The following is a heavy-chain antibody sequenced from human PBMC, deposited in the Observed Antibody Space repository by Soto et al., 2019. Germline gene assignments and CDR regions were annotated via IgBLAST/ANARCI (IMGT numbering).Heavy chain of an antibody. V-gene: IGHV3-48*01. CDR3: ARDSVETVKEFDY. J-gene: IGHJ4*02. Sequence: PGGSLRLSCAASGFTFSSYSMNWVRQAPGKGLEWVSYISSSSSTIYYTDSVKGRFTISRDNAKNSLYLQMNSLRAEDTAVYYCARDSVETVKEFDYWGQGTLVTVSS. CDR2: ISSSSSTI. CDR1: GFTFSSYS. D-gene: IGHD4-17*01.